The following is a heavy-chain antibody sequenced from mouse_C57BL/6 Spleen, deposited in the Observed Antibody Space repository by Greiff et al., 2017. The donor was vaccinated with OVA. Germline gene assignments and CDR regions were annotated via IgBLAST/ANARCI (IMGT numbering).Heavy chain of an antibody. CDR3: ARWGSEYYFDY. CDR2: IYPGDGDT. V-gene: IGHV1-82*01. J-gene: IGHJ2*01. Sequence: VQLQQSGPELVKPGASVKISCKASGYAFSSSWMNWVKQRPGKGLEWIGRIYPGDGDTNYNGKFKGKATLTADKSSSTAYMQLSSLTSEDAAVYFCARWGSEYYFDYWGQGTTRTVSS. CDR1: GYAFSSSW. D-gene: IGHD3-1*01.